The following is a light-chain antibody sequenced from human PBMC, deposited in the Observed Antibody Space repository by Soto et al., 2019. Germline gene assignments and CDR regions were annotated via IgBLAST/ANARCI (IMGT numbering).Light chain of an antibody. J-gene: IGLJ3*02. CDR2: EVS. Sequence: QSALTQPPSASGSPGQSVTISCTGTSSDVGGYNYVSWYQQHPGKAPKLMIYEVSKRPSGVPDRFSGSKSGNTASLTVSGPQAEYEADYYCNSYAGSNNWVFGGGTKLTVL. V-gene: IGLV2-8*01. CDR1: SSDVGGYNY. CDR3: NSYAGSNNWV.